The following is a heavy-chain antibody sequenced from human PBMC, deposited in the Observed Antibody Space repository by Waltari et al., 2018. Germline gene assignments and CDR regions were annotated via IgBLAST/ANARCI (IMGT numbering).Heavy chain of an antibody. CDR1: GGTFSSYA. CDR3: ASSPNCSGGSCYRADY. D-gene: IGHD2-15*01. Sequence: QVQLVQSGAEVKKPGSSVKVSCKASGGTFSSYAISWVRQAPGQGLEWMGRIIPIFGTANDAQKFQGRVTITADKSTSTAYMELSSLRSEDTAVYYCASSPNCSGGSCYRADYWGQGTLVTVSS. V-gene: IGHV1-69*08. CDR2: IIPIFGTA. J-gene: IGHJ4*02.